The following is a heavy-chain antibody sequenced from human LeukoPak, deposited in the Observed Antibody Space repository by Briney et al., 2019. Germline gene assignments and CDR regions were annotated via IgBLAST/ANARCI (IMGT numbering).Heavy chain of an antibody. CDR3: ARIGYSISWSGDY. CDR2: ISSDGNNK. V-gene: IGHV3-30*03. Sequence: GGSLRLSCAASGFTFTSYGMHWVRQAPGKGLEWVALISSDGNNKYYTDSVKGRFSISRDNSKNTLYLQMNGLRVEDTAVYYCARIGYSISWSGDYWGQGSLVTVSS. CDR1: GFTFTSYG. J-gene: IGHJ4*02. D-gene: IGHD6-13*01.